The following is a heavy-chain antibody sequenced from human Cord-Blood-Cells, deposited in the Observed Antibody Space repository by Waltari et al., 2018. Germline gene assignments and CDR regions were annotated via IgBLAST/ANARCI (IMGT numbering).Heavy chain of an antibody. D-gene: IGHD1-26*01. CDR3: AKGGGELLPVGY. J-gene: IGHJ4*02. Sequence: EVQLLESGGGLVQPGGSLRLSCAASGFTFSSYAMSWVRQAPGEGLGGVSGISGSGGSKDYADSVKGRFTIARDNSKNPLYLQMNSLRAEDTAVYYCAKGGGELLPVGYWGQGTLVTVSS. CDR2: ISGSGGSK. CDR1: GFTFSSYA. V-gene: IGHV3-23*01.